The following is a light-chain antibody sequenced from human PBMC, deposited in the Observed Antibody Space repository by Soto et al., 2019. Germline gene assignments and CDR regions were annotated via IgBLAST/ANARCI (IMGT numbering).Light chain of an antibody. Sequence: EIVLTQSPATLSLSPGERATLSCRASQSVDIYLGWFQQKRGQSPRLLISDASNRANGSHTRFSGSASGPDFTLTISSLEPEDFAFYYRQQRTNWPYPFGQGTKVEIK. CDR1: QSVDIY. CDR2: DAS. V-gene: IGKV3-11*01. J-gene: IGKJ2*01. CDR3: QQRTNWPYP.